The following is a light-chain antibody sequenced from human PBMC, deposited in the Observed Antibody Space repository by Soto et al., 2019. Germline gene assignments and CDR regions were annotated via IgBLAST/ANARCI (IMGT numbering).Light chain of an antibody. J-gene: IGLJ3*02. CDR2: EVS. V-gene: IGLV2-14*01. Sequence: QSALTQPASVSGSPGQSITISCTGTSSDVGGYNYVSWYQQHPGKPPKLMIYEVSNRPSGVSNRFSGSKSGNTASLTISLLQSDDEAHYYFSSYTSSSPRVFGGGTKLTLL. CDR1: SSDVGGYNY. CDR3: SSYTSSSPRV.